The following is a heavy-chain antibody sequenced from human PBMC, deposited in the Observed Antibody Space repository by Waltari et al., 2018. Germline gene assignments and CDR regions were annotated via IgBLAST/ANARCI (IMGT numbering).Heavy chain of an antibody. J-gene: IGHJ4*02. CDR3: ARDRDPSSTY. V-gene: IGHV3-7*01. D-gene: IGHD6-13*01. CDR1: GFTFSSYW. Sequence: EVRLVESGGGLVQPGGSLRLSCAASGFTFSSYWMAWVRQAPGKGLEWVANIKQDGSEKDYVGSVKGRFTISRDNTKNSLYLQMNSLRAEDTAVYYCARDRDPSSTYWGQGILVTVSS. CDR2: IKQDGSEK.